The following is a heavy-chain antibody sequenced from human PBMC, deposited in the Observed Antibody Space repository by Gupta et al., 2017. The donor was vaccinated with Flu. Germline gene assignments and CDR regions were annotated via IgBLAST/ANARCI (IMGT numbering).Heavy chain of an antibody. CDR2: ISGSGGRT. CDR1: GFPFSSYA. Sequence: EVQLLESGGGLVQPGGSLRLSCAASGFPFSSYAMSWVRQAPGKGLEWVSAISGSGGRTYYADSVKGRFTISRDNSKNTLYLQMKSLRAEDTAVYYCAKDLETMIVVDVDYWGQGTLVTVSS. V-gene: IGHV3-23*01. CDR3: AKDLETMIVVDVDY. J-gene: IGHJ4*02. D-gene: IGHD3-22*01.